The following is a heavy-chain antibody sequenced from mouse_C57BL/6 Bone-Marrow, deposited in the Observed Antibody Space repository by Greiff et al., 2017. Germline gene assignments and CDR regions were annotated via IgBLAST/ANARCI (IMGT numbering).Heavy chain of an antibody. CDR1: GFNIKDDY. CDR3: TTVYYYGSSPYYFDY. Sequence: EVKLMESGAELVRPGASVQLSCTASGFNIKDDYMHWVKQRPEQGLEWIGWIDPENGDTEYASKFQGKATITADTSSNTAYLQLSSLTSEDTAVYYCTTVYYYGSSPYYFDYWGQGTTLTVSS. CDR2: IDPENGDT. D-gene: IGHD1-1*01. V-gene: IGHV14-4*01. J-gene: IGHJ2*01.